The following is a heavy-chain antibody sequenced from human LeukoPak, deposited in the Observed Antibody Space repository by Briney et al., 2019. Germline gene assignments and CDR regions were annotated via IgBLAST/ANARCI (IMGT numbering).Heavy chain of an antibody. CDR3: ARGRLRYCSGGSCNGRFDY. CDR1: GGSISSSSYY. J-gene: IGHJ4*02. Sequence: SETLSLTCTVSGGSISSSSYYWGWIRQPPGKGLEWIGSIYYSGSTYYNPSLKSRVTISVDTSKNQFSLKLSSVTAADTAVYYCARGRLRYCSGGSCNGRFDYWGQGTLVTVSS. V-gene: IGHV4-39*07. CDR2: IYYSGST. D-gene: IGHD2-15*01.